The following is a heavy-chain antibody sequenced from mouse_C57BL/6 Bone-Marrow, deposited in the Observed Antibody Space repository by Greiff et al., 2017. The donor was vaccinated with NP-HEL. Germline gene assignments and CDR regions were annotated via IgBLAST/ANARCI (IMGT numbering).Heavy chain of an antibody. D-gene: IGHD3-2*02. CDR1: GYTFTDYY. J-gene: IGHJ2*01. Sequence: VQLQQSGPVLVKPGASVKMSCKASGYTFTDYYMNWVKQSHGKSLEWIGVINPYNGGTSYNQKFKGKATLTVDKSSSTAYMELNSLTSEDSAVYYCAREGQLRLQYYFDYWGQGTTLTVSS. CDR3: AREGQLRLQYYFDY. CDR2: INPYNGGT. V-gene: IGHV1-19*01.